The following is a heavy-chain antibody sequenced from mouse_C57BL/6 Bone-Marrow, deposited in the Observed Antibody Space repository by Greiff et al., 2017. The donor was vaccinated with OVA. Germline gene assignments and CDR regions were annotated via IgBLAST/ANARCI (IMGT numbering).Heavy chain of an antibody. J-gene: IGHJ3*01. Sequence: VQLQQSGAELVRPGTSVKVSCKASGYAFTNYLIEWVKQRPGQGLEWIGVINPGSGGTNYNEKFKGKATLTADKSSSTAYMQLSSLTSEDSAVYCCARTFLYYYGSSPFAYWGQGTLVTVSA. V-gene: IGHV1-54*01. CDR3: ARTFLYYYGSSPFAY. CDR2: INPGSGGT. D-gene: IGHD1-1*01. CDR1: GYAFTNYL.